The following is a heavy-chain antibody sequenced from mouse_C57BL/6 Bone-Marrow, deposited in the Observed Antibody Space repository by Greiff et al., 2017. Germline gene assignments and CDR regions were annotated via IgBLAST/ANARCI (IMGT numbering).Heavy chain of an antibody. Sequence: VQLQQPGAELVMPGASVKLSCKASGYTFTSYWMHWVKQRPGQGLEWIGEIDPSDSYTNYNQKFKGKSTLTVDKSSSTAYMQLSSLTSEDSAVYDCARDYYYGRQWYFEVWGTGTTVTVSS. CDR3: ARDYYYGRQWYFEV. V-gene: IGHV1-69*01. J-gene: IGHJ1*03. D-gene: IGHD1-1*01. CDR2: IDPSDSYT. CDR1: GYTFTSYW.